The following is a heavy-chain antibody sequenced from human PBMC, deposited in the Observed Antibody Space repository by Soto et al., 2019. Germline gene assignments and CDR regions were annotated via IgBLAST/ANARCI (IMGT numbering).Heavy chain of an antibody. J-gene: IGHJ6*02. CDR3: ARGVAGRKDYYYYGMDV. D-gene: IGHD6-19*01. CDR1: GGSISSSSYY. V-gene: IGHV4-39*01. Sequence: SETLCLTCTVSGGSISSSSYYWGWIGQPPGKGLVWIGISYYGGSIYYSPSLRSWVIISVYRSNSEFSLKLSSVTAADPAVYYCARGVAGRKDYYYYGMDVWGQGTTVT. CDR2: SYYGGSI.